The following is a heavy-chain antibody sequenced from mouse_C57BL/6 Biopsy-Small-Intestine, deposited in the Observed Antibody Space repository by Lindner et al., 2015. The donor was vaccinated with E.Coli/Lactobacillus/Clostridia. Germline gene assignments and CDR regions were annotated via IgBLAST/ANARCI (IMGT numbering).Heavy chain of an antibody. CDR2: IYPGSSDI. V-gene: IGHV1S61*01. Sequence: VQLQESGAELVKPGASVKLSCKASGYSFTSYWINWVKQRPGQGLEWIGNIYPGSSDINHNEKIRNKATLTVDTTSSTAYMQLSSLTSDDSAVYYCARRDFDYWGQGTTLTVSS. J-gene: IGHJ2*01. CDR1: GYSFTSYW. CDR3: ARRDFDY.